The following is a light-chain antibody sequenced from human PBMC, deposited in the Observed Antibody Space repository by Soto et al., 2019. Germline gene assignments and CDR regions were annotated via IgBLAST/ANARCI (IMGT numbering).Light chain of an antibody. CDR2: DAS. V-gene: IGKV1-33*01. Sequence: DIQLAQTPSSLSASAADRVPIPIHASQDISKYLNWHQQKPGRAPKLLIYDASNLETGIPSRFSGSGSGTNFSLTITSLQPEDIATYYCQQLESYPSSVGGVSKVDI. CDR3: QQLESYPSS. J-gene: IGKJ4*01. CDR1: QDISKY.